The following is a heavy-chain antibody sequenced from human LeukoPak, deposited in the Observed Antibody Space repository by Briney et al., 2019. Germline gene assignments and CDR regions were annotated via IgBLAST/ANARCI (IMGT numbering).Heavy chain of an antibody. CDR3: ARSTSGPEY. CDR1: GFTFSSYW. Sequence: SGGSLRLSRVASGFTFSSYWMNWVRQAPGKGLEWLAIINHDGSEKNYVDSVKGRLTISRDNAKISLYLQMNSLRAEDSGIYYCARSTSGPEYWGQGTLVTVSS. CDR2: INHDGSEK. V-gene: IGHV3-7*01. J-gene: IGHJ4*02.